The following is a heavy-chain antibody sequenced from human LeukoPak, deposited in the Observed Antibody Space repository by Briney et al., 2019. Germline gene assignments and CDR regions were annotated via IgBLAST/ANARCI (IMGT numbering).Heavy chain of an antibody. V-gene: IGHV1-69*13. CDR3: AREEVERGTLHGKDSSGYYYGVDP. J-gene: IGHJ5*02. D-gene: IGHD3-22*01. Sequence: SVKVSCKASGGTFSSYAISWVRQAPGQGLEWMGGIIPIFGTANYAQKFQGRVTITADESTSTAYMELSSLRSEDTAVYYCAREEVERGTLHGKDSSGYYYGVDPWGQGTLVTVSS. CDR2: IIPIFGTA. CDR1: GGTFSSYA.